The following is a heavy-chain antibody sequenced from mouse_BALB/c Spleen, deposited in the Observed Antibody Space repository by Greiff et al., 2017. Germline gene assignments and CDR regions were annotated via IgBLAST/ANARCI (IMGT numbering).Heavy chain of an antibody. CDR3: ASGNFPAY. CDR2: INPSNGGT. V-gene: IGHV1S81*02. J-gene: IGHJ3*01. Sequence: QVQLKESGAELVKPGASVKLSCKASGYTFTSYYMYWVKQRPGQGLEWIGEINPSNGGTNFNEKFKSKATLTVDKSSSTAYMQLSSLTSEDSAVYYCASGNFPAYWGQGTLVTVSA. D-gene: IGHD2-1*01. CDR1: GYTFTSYY.